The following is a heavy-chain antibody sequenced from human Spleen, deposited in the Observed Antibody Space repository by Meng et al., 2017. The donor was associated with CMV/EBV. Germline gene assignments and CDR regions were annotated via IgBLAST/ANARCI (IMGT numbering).Heavy chain of an antibody. CDR3: ARDYYDNNGYYYTLGY. Sequence: GESLKISCAVSGFTFSSYAMHWVRQAPGKGLEWVAVISYDGSDKYYADSVKGRFTISRDNSKNTLYLQMNSLRAEDTAVYYCARDYYDNNGYYYTLGYWGQGTLVTVSS. J-gene: IGHJ4*02. V-gene: IGHV3-30*04. CDR2: ISYDGSDK. CDR1: GFTFSSYA. D-gene: IGHD3-22*01.